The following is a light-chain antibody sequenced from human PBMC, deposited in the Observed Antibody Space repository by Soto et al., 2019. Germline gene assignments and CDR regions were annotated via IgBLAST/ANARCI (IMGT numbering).Light chain of an antibody. CDR3: QQXNNWPRT. V-gene: IGKV3-15*01. J-gene: IGKJ1*01. CDR1: QSVGHN. Sequence: DIVMTQSPVTLSVSPGDRATLSCRASQSVGHNLAWFQQKPGQAPRLLIYGASAGATGIPDRFSGSGFGTEFTLTISSLQSEXLAVXYXQQXNNWPRTFGQGTKVEMK. CDR2: GAS.